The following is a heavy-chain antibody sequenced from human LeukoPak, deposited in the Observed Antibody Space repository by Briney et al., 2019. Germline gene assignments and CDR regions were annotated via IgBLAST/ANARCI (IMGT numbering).Heavy chain of an antibody. V-gene: IGHV3-9*01. CDR3: AKDLPPLDYYDSSGYYTGGGPMDAFDI. J-gene: IGHJ3*02. CDR2: ISWNSGSI. Sequence: ETGGSLRLSCAASGFTFDDYAMHWVRQGPGKGLEWVSGISWNSGSIGYADSVKGRFTISRDNSKNTLYLQMNSLRAEDTAVYYCAKDLPPLDYYDSSGYYTGGGPMDAFDIWGQGTMVTVSS. CDR1: GFTFDDYA. D-gene: IGHD3-22*01.